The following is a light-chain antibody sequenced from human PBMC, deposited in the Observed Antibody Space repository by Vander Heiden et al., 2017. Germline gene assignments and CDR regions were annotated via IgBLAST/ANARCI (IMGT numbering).Light chain of an antibody. V-gene: IGLV3-21*02. J-gene: IGLJ2*01. CDR3: QVWDSNNDHVV. CDR1: NIGSKS. Sequence: SYVLTQSPSASVAPGQTARITCGGDNIGSKSVHWYRQKPGQAPILVLYDDNDRPSGIPERFSGSNSGNTATLTISRVGAGDEADYYCQVWDSNNDHVVFGGGTKLTVL. CDR2: DDN.